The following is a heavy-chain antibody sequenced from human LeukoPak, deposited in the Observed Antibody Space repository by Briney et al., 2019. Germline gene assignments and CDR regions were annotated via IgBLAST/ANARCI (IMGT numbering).Heavy chain of an antibody. J-gene: IGHJ4*02. D-gene: IGHD6-13*01. V-gene: IGHV4-59*08. CDR3: ARHPSSSWYFDY. CDR2: ISYSGST. CDR1: GGSIRGYY. Sequence: PSETLSLTCTVSGGSIRGYYWSWIRQPPGKGLQWIGFISYSGSTNYNPSLKSRVSMSLDTSKNQFSLKVTSVTAADTAVYYCARHPSSSWYFDYWGQGTLVTVSS.